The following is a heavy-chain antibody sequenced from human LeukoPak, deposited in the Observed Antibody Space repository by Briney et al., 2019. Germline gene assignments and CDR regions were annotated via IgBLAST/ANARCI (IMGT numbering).Heavy chain of an antibody. J-gene: IGHJ4*02. D-gene: IGHD3-3*01. CDR3: AKRTDRGGGVTIFDY. CDR1: GFTFSSYT. Sequence: GGSLRLSCAASGFTFSSYTMSWVRQAPGKGLEWVSAITGSGGSTSYADSVKGRFTISRDSSKNTLSLQMNSLRADDTALYYCAKRTDRGGGVTIFDYWGQGTLVTVSS. V-gene: IGHV3-23*01. CDR2: ITGSGGST.